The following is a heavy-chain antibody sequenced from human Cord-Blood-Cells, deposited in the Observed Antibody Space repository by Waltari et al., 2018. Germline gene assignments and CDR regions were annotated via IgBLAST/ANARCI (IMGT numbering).Heavy chain of an antibody. CDR1: GGSISSYY. CDR2: IYYSGST. CDR3: ARRNSSSWFDY. J-gene: IGHJ4*02. D-gene: IGHD6-13*01. V-gene: IGHV4-59*01. Sequence: QVQLQELGPGLVKPSETLSLTCTVSGGSISSYYWSWIRQPPGKGLEWIRYIYYSGSTNYNPSLTSRGTISVDTSKNQFSLKLSSVTAADTAVYYCARRNSSSWFDYWGQGTLVTVSS.